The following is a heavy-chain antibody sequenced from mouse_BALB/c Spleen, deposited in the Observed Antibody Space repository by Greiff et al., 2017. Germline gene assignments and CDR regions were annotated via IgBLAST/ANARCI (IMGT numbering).Heavy chain of an antibody. Sequence: EVQLVESGPGLVKPSQSLSLTCTVTGYSITSDYAWNWIRQFPGNKLEWMGYISYSGSTSYNPSLKSRISITRDTSKNQFFLQLNSVTTEDTATYYCARSVLYGYYFDYWGQGTTLTVSS. D-gene: IGHD1-2*01. J-gene: IGHJ2*01. V-gene: IGHV3-2*02. CDR1: GYSITSDYA. CDR3: ARSVLYGYYFDY. CDR2: ISYSGST.